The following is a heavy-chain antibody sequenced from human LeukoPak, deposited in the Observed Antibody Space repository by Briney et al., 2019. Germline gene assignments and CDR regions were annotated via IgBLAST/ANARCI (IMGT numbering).Heavy chain of an antibody. D-gene: IGHD6-19*01. CDR1: GGSFSGYY. V-gene: IGHV4-34*01. J-gene: IGHJ5*02. CDR3: ARGTSSGWFDP. Sequence: SETLSLTCAVYGGSFSGYYWSWIRQPPGKGLEWIGEINHSGSTSYNPSLKSRVTIPVDTSKNQFSLKLSSVTAADTAVYYCARGTSSGWFDPWGQGTLVTVSS. CDR2: INHSGST.